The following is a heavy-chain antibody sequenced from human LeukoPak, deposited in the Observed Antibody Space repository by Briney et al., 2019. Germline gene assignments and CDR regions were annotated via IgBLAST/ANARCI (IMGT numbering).Heavy chain of an antibody. D-gene: IGHD4-23*01. Sequence: GGSLRLSCEASGFTFNNFGMHWVRQAPGKGLEWVSAISGSGGSTYYADSVKGRFTISRDNSKNTLYLQMNSLRAEDTAVYYCAKIQPGVPENHLVTRRDYFDYWGQGTLVTVPS. CDR2: ISGSGGST. CDR1: GFTFNNFG. J-gene: IGHJ4*02. V-gene: IGHV3-23*01. CDR3: AKIQPGVPENHLVTRRDYFDY.